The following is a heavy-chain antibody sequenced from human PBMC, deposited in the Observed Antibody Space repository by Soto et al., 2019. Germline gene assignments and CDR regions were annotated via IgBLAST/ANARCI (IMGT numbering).Heavy chain of an antibody. V-gene: IGHV1-18*01. J-gene: IGHJ5*02. CDR3: ATDPRCSSTSCYTVGWFDP. Sequence: ASVKVSCKASGYTFTSYGISWVRQAPGQGLEWMGWISAYNGNTNYAQKLQGRVTMTTDTSTSTAYMELRSLRSDDTAVYYCATDPRCSSTSCYTVGWFDPWGQGTLVTVSS. D-gene: IGHD2-2*02. CDR2: ISAYNGNT. CDR1: GYTFTSYG.